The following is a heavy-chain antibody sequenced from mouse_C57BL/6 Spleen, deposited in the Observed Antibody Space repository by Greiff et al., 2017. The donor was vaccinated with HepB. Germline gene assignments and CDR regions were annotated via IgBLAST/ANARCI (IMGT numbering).Heavy chain of an antibody. Sequence: DVQLQESGAELVRPGASVKLSCTASGFNIKDDYMHWVKQRPEQGLEWIGWIDPENGDTEYASKFQGKATITADTSSNTAYLQLSSLTSEDTAVYYCTTGANYAFAYWGQGTLVTVSA. V-gene: IGHV14-4*01. CDR2: IDPENGDT. CDR3: TTGANYAFAY. J-gene: IGHJ3*01. D-gene: IGHD1-1*01. CDR1: GFNIKDDY.